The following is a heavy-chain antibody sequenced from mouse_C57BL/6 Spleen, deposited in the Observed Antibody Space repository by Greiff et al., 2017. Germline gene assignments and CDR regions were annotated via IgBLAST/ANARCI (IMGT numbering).Heavy chain of an antibody. CDR1: GYAFSSYW. CDR3: ARDDYGGYFDV. J-gene: IGHJ1*03. CDR2: IYPGDGDT. D-gene: IGHD2-4*01. Sequence: VKLQESGAELVKPGASVKISCKASGYAFSSYWMNWVKQRPGKGLEWIGQIYPGDGDTNYNGKFKGKATLTADKSSSTAYMQLSSLTSEDSAVYFCARDDYGGYFDVWGTGTTVTVSS. V-gene: IGHV1-80*01.